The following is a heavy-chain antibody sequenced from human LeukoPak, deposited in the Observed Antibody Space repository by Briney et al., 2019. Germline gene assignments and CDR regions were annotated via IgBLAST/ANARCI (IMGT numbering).Heavy chain of an antibody. CDR3: VRGEASGVDY. J-gene: IGHJ4*02. CDR1: GFALGSFA. D-gene: IGHD7-27*01. CDR2: ISVNGNTT. V-gene: IGHV3-64*01. Sequence: PGGSLRLSCTASGFALGSFAMHWVRQGAGKRLEYISAISVNGNTTYYDTSVKGRFVISRDNSRNKLYLQMGRLRPEDTAMYFCVRGEASGVDYWGRGALVTVS.